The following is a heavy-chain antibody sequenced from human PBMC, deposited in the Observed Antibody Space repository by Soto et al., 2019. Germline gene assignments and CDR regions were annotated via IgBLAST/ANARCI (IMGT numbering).Heavy chain of an antibody. D-gene: IGHD3-3*01. CDR1: GFTFSSYG. J-gene: IGHJ4*02. CDR2: ISYDGSNK. V-gene: IGHV3-30*18. Sequence: VGSLRLSCAASGFTFSSYGMHWVRQAPGKGLEWVAVISYDGSNKYYADSVKGRFTISRDNSKNTLYLQMNSLRAEDTAVYYCAKDRSPDYDFWSGYYDYFDYWGQGTLVTVSS. CDR3: AKDRSPDYDFWSGYYDYFDY.